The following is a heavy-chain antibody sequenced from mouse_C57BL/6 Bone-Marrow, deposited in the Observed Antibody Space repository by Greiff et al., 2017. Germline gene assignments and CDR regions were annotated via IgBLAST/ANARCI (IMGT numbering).Heavy chain of an antibody. CDR2: INPNNGGT. V-gene: IGHV1-18*01. CDR3: AREANYGSSFYAMDY. D-gene: IGHD1-1*01. CDR1: GYTFTDYN. Sequence: VQLKESGPELVKPGASVKIPCKASGYTFTDYNMDWVKQSHGKSLEWIGDINPNNGGTIYNQKFKGKATLTVDKSSSTAYMELRSLTSEDTAVYYCAREANYGSSFYAMDYWGQGTSVTVSS. J-gene: IGHJ4*01.